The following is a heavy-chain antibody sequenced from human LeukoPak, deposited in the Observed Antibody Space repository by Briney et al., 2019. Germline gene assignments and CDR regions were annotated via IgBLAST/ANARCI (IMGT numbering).Heavy chain of an antibody. D-gene: IGHD1-26*01. J-gene: IGHJ4*02. CDR1: GGTFSSYA. CDR2: IIPIFGTA. Sequence: ASVKVSCKASGGTFSSYAISWVRQAPGQGLEWMGGIIPIFGTANYAQKFQGRVTITADKSTSTAYMELSSLRSEDTAVYYCARLDEDSGSYSYGVLVDYWGQGTLVTVSS. CDR3: ARLDEDSGSYSYGVLVDY. V-gene: IGHV1-69*06.